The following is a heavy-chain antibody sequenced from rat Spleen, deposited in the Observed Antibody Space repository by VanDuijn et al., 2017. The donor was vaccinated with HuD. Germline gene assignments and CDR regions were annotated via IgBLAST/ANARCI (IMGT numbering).Heavy chain of an antibody. Sequence: EVQLQESGPGLVKPSQSLSLTCSVTGSSITNSYRWNWIRKFPGNKLEWMGYINSPGSTNYNPSLKSRISITRDTSKNQFFLQVNSVTTEDTATDYCARGGLGAPFAYWGQGGLVTVSS. D-gene: IGHD5-1*01. V-gene: IGHV3-3*01. J-gene: IGHJ3*01. CDR3: ARGGLGAPFAY. CDR1: GSSITNSYR. CDR2: INSPGST.